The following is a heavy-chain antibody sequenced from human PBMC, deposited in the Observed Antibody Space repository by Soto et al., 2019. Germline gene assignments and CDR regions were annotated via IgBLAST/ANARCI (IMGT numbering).Heavy chain of an antibody. CDR2: IRSKVYGGTT. Sequence: GGSLRLSCTTSGFSFGDYAMTWFRQAQGKGLEWVGFIRSKVYGGTTEYAASVKGRFTISRDDSKSVAYLQMNNLKTEDTAVYYCSSVHTTGPVMTDYWGQGTQVTVSS. V-gene: IGHV3-49*03. CDR1: GFSFGDYA. CDR3: SSVHTTGPVMTDY. J-gene: IGHJ4*02. D-gene: IGHD3-9*01.